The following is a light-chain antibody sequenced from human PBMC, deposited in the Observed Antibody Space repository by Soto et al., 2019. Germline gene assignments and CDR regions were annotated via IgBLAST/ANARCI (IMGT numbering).Light chain of an antibody. CDR3: QQYGSSPWT. Sequence: EIVLTQSPGTLSLSPGERATLSSRASQSVSSNYLAWYQQKPGQAPRPLIYGASSRATGIPDRFSGSGAGTDFTLTISRLESEDFAVYYCQQYGSSPWTFGQGTKVDI. J-gene: IGKJ1*01. CDR2: GAS. V-gene: IGKV3-20*01. CDR1: QSVSSNY.